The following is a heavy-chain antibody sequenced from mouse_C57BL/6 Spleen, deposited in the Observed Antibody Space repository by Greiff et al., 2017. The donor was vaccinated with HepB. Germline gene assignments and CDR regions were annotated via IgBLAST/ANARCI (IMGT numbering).Heavy chain of an antibody. D-gene: IGHD2-10*01. J-gene: IGHJ4*01. Sequence: QVQLQQPGAELVKPGASVKLSCKASGSTFTSYWMHWVKQRPGRGLEWIGRIDPNSGGTKYNEKFKSKATLTVDKPSSTAYMQLSSLTSEDSAVYYCARPYYGNYDDYYAMDYWGQGTSVTVSS. CDR1: GSTFTSYW. V-gene: IGHV1-72*01. CDR3: ARPYYGNYDDYYAMDY. CDR2: IDPNSGGT.